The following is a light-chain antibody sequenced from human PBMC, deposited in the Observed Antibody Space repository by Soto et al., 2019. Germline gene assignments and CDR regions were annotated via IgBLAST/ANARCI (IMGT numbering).Light chain of an antibody. CDR1: QSVGHMF. J-gene: IGKJ1*01. CDR3: HQYASSFGT. V-gene: IGKV3-20*01. CDR2: GAY. Sequence: EIVLTQSPDTLSLSPWDRPPLSCRASQSVGHMFLAWFQQKPGQAPRLLIFGAYRRATGIPDRFSGSGSGTNCALTISRLEPEDFALYYCHQYASSFGTFGQGTKVDIK.